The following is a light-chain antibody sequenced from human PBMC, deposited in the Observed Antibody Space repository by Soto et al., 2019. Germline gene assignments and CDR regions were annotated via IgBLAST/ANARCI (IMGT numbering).Light chain of an antibody. CDR2: VAS. CDR1: QRIRTD. Sequence: IQMTQSPSSLSASVGERVTITCRASQRIRTDLNWYQQRPGKAPKVLLYVASTLQTGVPSRFSGSSSGTDFNLTITSLQPEDFALYYCQQSYKNPHTFGGGTRVEIK. CDR3: QQSYKNPHT. J-gene: IGKJ4*01. V-gene: IGKV1-39*01.